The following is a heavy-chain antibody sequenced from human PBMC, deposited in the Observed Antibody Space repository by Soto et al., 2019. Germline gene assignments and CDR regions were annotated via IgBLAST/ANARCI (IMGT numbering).Heavy chain of an antibody. D-gene: IGHD4-17*01. CDR1: GGSISSGGYY. Sequence: QVQLQNSVPGLVKPSQTLSLTCTVSGGSISSGGYYWSWIRQHPGKRLEWIGYIYYSGSTYYNPSRTSRVTRSVDTSKNSFTLKMSSVTAGDTAVYACKRGSGDYTIDYWGQGTLVTVSS. CDR3: KRGSGDYTIDY. J-gene: IGHJ4*02. CDR2: IYYSGST. V-gene: IGHV4-31*03.